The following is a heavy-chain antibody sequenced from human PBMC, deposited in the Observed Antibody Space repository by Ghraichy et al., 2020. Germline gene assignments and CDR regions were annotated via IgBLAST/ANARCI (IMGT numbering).Heavy chain of an antibody. Sequence: GGSLRLSCAASGFTFSSYGMHWVRQAPGKGLEWVAVISHDGSKKYHANSVKGRFTISRDNSKNTLFLQMNSLRAEDTAVYYCAKGHVVGCTSLSCYGGPFDYWGQGTLVTVSS. V-gene: IGHV3-30*18. D-gene: IGHD2-2*01. CDR2: ISHDGSKK. CDR1: GFTFSSYG. J-gene: IGHJ4*02. CDR3: AKGHVVGCTSLSCYGGPFDY.